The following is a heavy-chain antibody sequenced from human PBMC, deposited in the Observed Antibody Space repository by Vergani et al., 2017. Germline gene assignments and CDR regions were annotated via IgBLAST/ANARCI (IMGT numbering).Heavy chain of an antibody. D-gene: IGHD6-6*01. V-gene: IGHV1-69*01. CDR2: IIPIFGTS. CDR3: ATIGIAARRQRDY. CDR1: GYTFTSYD. J-gene: IGHJ4*02. Sequence: QVQLVQSGAEVKKPGASVKVSCKASGYTFTSYDINWVRQATGQGLEWMGGIIPIFGTSNYAQKFQGRVTITADESTSTAYMELSSLRSEDTAVYYCATIGIAARRQRDYWGQGTLVTVSS.